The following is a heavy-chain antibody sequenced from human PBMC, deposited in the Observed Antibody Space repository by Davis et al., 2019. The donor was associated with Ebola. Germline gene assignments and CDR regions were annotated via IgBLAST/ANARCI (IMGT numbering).Heavy chain of an antibody. D-gene: IGHD6-25*01. CDR1: GFTFSSYA. CDR2: ISGSGGST. V-gene: IGHV3-23*01. Sequence: GESLKISCAASGFTFSSYAMSWVRQAPGKGLEWVSAISGSGGSTFYADSVEGRFTISRYVAKSTVYLQRNSLRGKDTAVYYCAVVAALWGRGTLVTVSS. CDR3: AVVAAL. J-gene: IGHJ4*02.